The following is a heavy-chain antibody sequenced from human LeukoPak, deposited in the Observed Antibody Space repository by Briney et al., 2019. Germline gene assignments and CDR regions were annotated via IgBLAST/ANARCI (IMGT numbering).Heavy chain of an antibody. J-gene: IGHJ3*02. D-gene: IGHD3-16*01. CDR2: IKKDGTVK. CDR3: ARMRGQGGQDI. CDR1: EFRFSDHW. Sequence: GGSLRLSCAASEFRFSDHWMTWVRQAPGKGLEWVADIKKDGTVKNHVESVRGRFTISRDNAKNLLYLQMRSLRVDDTAIYYCARMRGQGGQDIWGQGTMVTVSS. V-gene: IGHV3-7*01.